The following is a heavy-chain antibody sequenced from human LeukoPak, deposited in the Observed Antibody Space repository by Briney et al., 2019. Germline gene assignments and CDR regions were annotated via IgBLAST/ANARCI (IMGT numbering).Heavy chain of an antibody. V-gene: IGHV3-23*01. CDR1: GFTFSSYA. CDR3: ARRLGGANSLDY. CDR2: TSGSGGTT. Sequence: GGSLRLSCAASGFTFSSYAMSWVRQAPGKGLEWVSLTSGSGGTTYYADSVKGRFTISRDNSKNTLYLQMNSLRDEDTAVYYCARRLGGANSLDYWGQGTLVTVSS. D-gene: IGHD1-26*01. J-gene: IGHJ4*02.